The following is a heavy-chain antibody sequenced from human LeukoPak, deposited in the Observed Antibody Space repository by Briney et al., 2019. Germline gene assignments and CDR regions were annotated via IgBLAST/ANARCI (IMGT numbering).Heavy chain of an antibody. Sequence: GGSLRLSCAASGVTFSNYAMSWVRQTPRKGLEWVSTISGSGGGTYYADSVKGRFTISRDTSKNTLYLQMNSLRVEDTAEYYCARTDGYTSSWDYWGQGTLVTVSS. D-gene: IGHD6-13*01. CDR2: ISGSGGGT. J-gene: IGHJ4*02. CDR3: ARTDGYTSSWDY. CDR1: GVTFSNYA. V-gene: IGHV3-23*01.